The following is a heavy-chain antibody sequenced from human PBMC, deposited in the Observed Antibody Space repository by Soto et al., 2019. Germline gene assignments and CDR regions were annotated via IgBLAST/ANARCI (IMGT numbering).Heavy chain of an antibody. V-gene: IGHV4-39*01. Sequence: SPTLSLTCTVSGGSISSSSYYWGWIRQPPGKGLEWIGSIYYSGSTYYNPSLKSRVTISVDTSKNQFSLKLSSVTAADTAVYYCARHERSDYGDYVAFDYWGQGTLVTVSS. CDR2: IYYSGST. CDR1: GGSISSSSYY. CDR3: ARHERSDYGDYVAFDY. D-gene: IGHD4-17*01. J-gene: IGHJ4*02.